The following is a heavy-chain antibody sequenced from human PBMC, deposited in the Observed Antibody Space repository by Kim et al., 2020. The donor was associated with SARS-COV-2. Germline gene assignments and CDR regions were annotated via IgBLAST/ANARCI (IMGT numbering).Heavy chain of an antibody. V-gene: IGHV1-8*01. CDR1: GYTFTSYD. D-gene: IGHD2-15*01. CDR2: MNPNSGNT. J-gene: IGHJ4*02. Sequence: ASVKVSCKASGYTFTSYDINWVRQATGQGLEWVGWMNPNSGNTGYAQKFQGRVSMTRDTSISTAYMELSSLRSEDTAVYYCGREGIVVVVAAISGFDYWGQGTLVTVSS. CDR3: GREGIVVVVAAISGFDY.